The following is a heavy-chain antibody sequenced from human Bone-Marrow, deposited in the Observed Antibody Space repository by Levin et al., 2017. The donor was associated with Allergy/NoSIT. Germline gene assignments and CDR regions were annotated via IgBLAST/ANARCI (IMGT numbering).Heavy chain of an antibody. D-gene: IGHD3-3*01. Sequence: KASETLSLTCTVSGGSITSDHWGWIRQPPGKGLEWIGYIYDSRSTYYSPSFKSRVTISADMPNNQFSLKLNSVTAADTAVYYCAKYDRGVGGKGSWGQGTLVTVSS. CDR3: AKYDRGVGGKGS. CDR2: IYDSRST. V-gene: IGHV4-59*01. CDR1: GGSITSDH. J-gene: IGHJ5*02.